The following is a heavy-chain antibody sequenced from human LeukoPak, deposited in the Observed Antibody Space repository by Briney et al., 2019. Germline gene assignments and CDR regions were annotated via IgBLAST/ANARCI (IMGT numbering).Heavy chain of an antibody. V-gene: IGHV3-21*01. D-gene: IGHD5-18*01. Sequence: PGGSLRLSCAASGFTFSSYSMNWVRQAPGKGLEWVSSISSSSSSYIYYADSVKGRFTISRDNAKNSPYLQMNSLRAEDTAVYYCARDGYSYGYYGMDVWGQGTTVTVSS. CDR3: ARDGYSYGYYGMDV. CDR1: GFTFSSYS. J-gene: IGHJ6*02. CDR2: ISSSSSSYI.